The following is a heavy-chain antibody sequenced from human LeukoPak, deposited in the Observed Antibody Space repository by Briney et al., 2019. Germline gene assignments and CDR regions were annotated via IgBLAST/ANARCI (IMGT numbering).Heavy chain of an antibody. CDR1: GGSISSGNYY. Sequence: SETLSLTCSVSGGSISSGNYYWSWIRQPPGKGLEWIGYIYYSGSTYYNPSLKSRVIISVDTSKNQFSLKLSSVAAADTAVYYCARADPYQLLFYHGMDVWGQGTTVTAYS. CDR2: IYYSGST. CDR3: ARADPYQLLFYHGMDV. D-gene: IGHD1-26*01. J-gene: IGHJ6*02. V-gene: IGHV4-30-4*01.